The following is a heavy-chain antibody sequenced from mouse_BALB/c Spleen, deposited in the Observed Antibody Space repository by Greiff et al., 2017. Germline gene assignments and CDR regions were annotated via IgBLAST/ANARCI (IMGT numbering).Heavy chain of an antibody. J-gene: IGHJ1*01. Sequence: EVHLVESGGGLVQPGGSLRLSCATSGFTFTDYYMSWVRQPPGKALEWLGFIRNKANGYTTEYSASVKGRFTISRDNSQSILYLQMNTLRAEDSATYYCARDIGGRDFDVWGAGTTVTVAS. CDR3: ARDIGGRDFDV. V-gene: IGHV7-3*02. CDR2: IRNKANGYTT. CDR1: GFTFTDYY. D-gene: IGHD1-1*02.